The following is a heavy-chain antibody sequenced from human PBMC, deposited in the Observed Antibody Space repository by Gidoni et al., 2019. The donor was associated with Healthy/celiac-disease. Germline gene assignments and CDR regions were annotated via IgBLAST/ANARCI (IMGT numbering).Heavy chain of an antibody. CDR2: ISYDGSNK. J-gene: IGHJ4*02. D-gene: IGHD5-18*01. Sequence: QVQLVEYGGGVVQPGRSLRRSCAASGFTFSSYAMDWVRQAPGKGLEWVAVISYDGSNKYYADSVKGRFTISRDNSKNTLYLQMHRLRAEDTAVYYCARVDTAMATPYYFDYWGQGTLVTVSS. CDR3: ARVDTAMATPYYFDY. CDR1: GFTFSSYA. V-gene: IGHV3-30*01.